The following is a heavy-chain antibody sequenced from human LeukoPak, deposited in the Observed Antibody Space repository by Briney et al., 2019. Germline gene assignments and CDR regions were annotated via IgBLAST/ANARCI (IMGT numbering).Heavy chain of an antibody. CDR3: ARKVTAWEWYTQRSPERDY. V-gene: IGHV3-21*04. Sequence: GGSLRLSCAASGFTFSSYSMNWVRQAPGKGLEWVSSISSSSSYIYYADSVKGRFTISRDNAKNSLCLQMNSLRAEDTAVYYCARKVTAWEWYTQRSPERDYWGQGTLVTVSS. CDR2: ISSSSSYI. J-gene: IGHJ4*02. CDR1: GFTFSSYS. D-gene: IGHD2-21*02.